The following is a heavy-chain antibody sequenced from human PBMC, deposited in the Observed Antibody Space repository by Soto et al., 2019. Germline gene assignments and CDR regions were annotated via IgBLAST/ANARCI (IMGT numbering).Heavy chain of an antibody. CDR1: GFIFSSFA. Sequence: PGGSLRLSCAASGFIFSSFAMSWVRQAPGKGLEWVSTISNNGGSTYSADSVKGRFTISRDNSKNTLYLQMNSLRAEDTAVYYGAKDRDIGGWYQTALDYWGRGPLATASS. J-gene: IGHJ4*02. CDR2: ISNNGGST. V-gene: IGHV3-23*01. CDR3: AKDRDIGGWYQTALDY. D-gene: IGHD6-19*01.